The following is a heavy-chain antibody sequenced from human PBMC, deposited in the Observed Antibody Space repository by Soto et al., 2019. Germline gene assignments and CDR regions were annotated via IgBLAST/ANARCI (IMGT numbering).Heavy chain of an antibody. J-gene: IGHJ4*02. CDR2: IWSDGSRT. CDR1: GLTFSTYD. CDR3: ARAGGTTVTGLWHFDS. V-gene: IGHV3-33*01. Sequence: QVHLVESGGGVVQPGTSLRLSCAASGLTFSTYDMHWVRQAPGKGLEWVALIWSDGSRTFYADSVKGRFTISRDNSKNTLYLEMNSLRAEDTAVYYCARAGGTTVTGLWHFDSWGQGTLVTVSS. D-gene: IGHD4-17*01.